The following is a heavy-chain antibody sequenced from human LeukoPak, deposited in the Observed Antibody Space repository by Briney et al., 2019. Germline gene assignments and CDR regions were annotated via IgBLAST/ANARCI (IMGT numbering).Heavy chain of an antibody. V-gene: IGHV3-74*01. D-gene: IGHD3-16*01. CDR2: INSDGSDT. J-gene: IGHJ4*02. CDR1: GFTFSSYW. Sequence: PGGSLRLSCAASGFTFSSYWMHWVRQAPGKGLVWVAHINSDGSDTNYADSVKGRFTISRDNAKNTVYLQMNSLRVEDTAVYYCATEITGGFDYWGQGTLVTVSS. CDR3: ATEITGGFDY.